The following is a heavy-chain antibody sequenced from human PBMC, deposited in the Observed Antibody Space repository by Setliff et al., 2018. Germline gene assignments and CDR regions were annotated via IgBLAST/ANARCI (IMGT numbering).Heavy chain of an antibody. D-gene: IGHD3-22*01. J-gene: IGHJ3*02. CDR2: IYYSGST. V-gene: IGHV4-39*07. CDR1: GGSISSSSYY. CDR3: ARGRGISMIVVVTHDAFDI. Sequence: PSETLSLTCTVSGGSISSSSYYWGWIRQSPGKGLEWIGSIYYSGSTYYNPSLKSRVTISVDTSKNQFSLKPSSVTAADTAVYYCARGRGISMIVVVTHDAFDIWGQGTMVTVSS.